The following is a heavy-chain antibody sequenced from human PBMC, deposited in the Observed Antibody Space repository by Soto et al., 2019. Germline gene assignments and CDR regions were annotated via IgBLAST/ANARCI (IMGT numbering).Heavy chain of an antibody. CDR2: MNPNSGNT. CDR3: ALVPDFGWLRNDY. CDR1: GYTFTRYD. D-gene: IGHD5-12*01. J-gene: IGHJ4*02. Sequence: GPSVKVSCKASGYTFTRYDINWVRQATGQGLEWMGWMNPNSGNTGYAQKFQGRVTMTRNTSISTAYMELSSLRSEDMAVYYCALVPDFGWLRNDYWGQGTLVTVSS. V-gene: IGHV1-8*01.